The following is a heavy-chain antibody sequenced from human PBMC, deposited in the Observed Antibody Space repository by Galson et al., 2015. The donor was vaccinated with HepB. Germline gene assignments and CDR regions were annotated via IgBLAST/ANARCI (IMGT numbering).Heavy chain of an antibody. V-gene: IGHV4-61*02. Sequence: NPSLPCSVSGGSITNTTYYLNWIRPPAGKGLERGGRIYSSGNTQFSPSLESRVFMSVEPSRDQFSPGLRSLTAADAALYFCARGETGWLFGQGSRLDSWGQGTRVTVSS. CDR3: ARGETGWLFGQGSRLDS. D-gene: IGHD3/OR15-3a*01. CDR2: IYSSGNT. J-gene: IGHJ4*02. CDR1: GGSITNTTYY.